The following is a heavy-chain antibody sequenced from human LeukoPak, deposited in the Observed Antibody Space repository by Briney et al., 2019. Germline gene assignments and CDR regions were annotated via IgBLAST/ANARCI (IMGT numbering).Heavy chain of an antibody. CDR1: GYTFTGYY. CDR3: ARAVGATTGIDY. Sequence: ASVRVSCTASGYTFTGYYMHWVRQAPGQGLGWRGWINPNSGGTNYAQKFQGRVTMTRDTSISTAYMELSRLRSDDTAVYYCARAVGATTGIDYWGQGTLVTVSS. J-gene: IGHJ4*02. V-gene: IGHV1-2*02. D-gene: IGHD1-26*01. CDR2: INPNSGGT.